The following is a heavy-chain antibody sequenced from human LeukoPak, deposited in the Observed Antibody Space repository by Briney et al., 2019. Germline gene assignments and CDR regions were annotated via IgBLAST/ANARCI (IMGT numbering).Heavy chain of an antibody. CDR1: GYTFTNSY. V-gene: IGHV1-46*01. CDR3: ARGGTYYDYVWGSYRYRPFDY. D-gene: IGHD3-16*02. CDR2: INPDGGNT. J-gene: IGHJ4*02. Sequence: ASVKVSCKASGYTFTNSYIHWVRQAPGQVLEWMGLINPDGGNTNYAQNFQGRVTLTRDTSTSTVYMELSSLRSEDTAVYYCARGGTYYDYVWGSYRYRPFDYWGQGTLVTVSS.